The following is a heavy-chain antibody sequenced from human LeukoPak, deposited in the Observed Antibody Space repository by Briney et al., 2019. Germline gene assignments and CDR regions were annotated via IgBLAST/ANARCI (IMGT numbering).Heavy chain of an antibody. CDR3: ARGRTMVRCHYYGMDV. V-gene: IGHV3-7*03. CDR2: IKHEGSEK. J-gene: IGHJ6*04. Sequence: GGSLRLSCAASGFTFRSYWMSWVRQGPGKGLEWVANIKHEGSEKNYVDSVKGRLTISRDNDKNSLYLQMNSLRAEDTAVHYCARGRTMVRCHYYGMDVWGKGTTVTVSS. CDR1: GFTFRSYW. D-gene: IGHD3-10*01.